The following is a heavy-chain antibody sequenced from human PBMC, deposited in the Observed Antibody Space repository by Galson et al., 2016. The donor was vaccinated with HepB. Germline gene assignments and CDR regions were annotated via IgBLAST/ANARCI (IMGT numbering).Heavy chain of an antibody. CDR1: GYRFANYW. J-gene: IGHJ3*01. CDR2: VYPGNSEI. Sequence: QSGAEVKKPGESLKISCKGSGYRFANYWIGWARQMPGKGLESMGIVYPGNSEIRYSPSFQGQVTISADKSITTVYLQWNSLKASDSAIYYCARHECRGSDCFSAYDFWGQGTVVTVSS. CDR3: ARHECRGSDCFSAYDF. V-gene: IGHV5-51*01. D-gene: IGHD2-21*02.